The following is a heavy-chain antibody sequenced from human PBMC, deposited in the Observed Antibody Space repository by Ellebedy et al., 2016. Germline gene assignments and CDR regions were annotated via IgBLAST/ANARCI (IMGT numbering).Heavy chain of an antibody. Sequence: SETLSLTCTISCGSISSYFWSWPRQPPGKGLEWISLISYTGNTNYNPPLKSRVTISVDTSNNQFSLKLTSVTAADKAVYYCARGGDEALADALDNWGQGTLVTVSS. CDR2: ISYTGNT. V-gene: IGHV4-59*01. CDR1: CGSISSYF. J-gene: IGHJ4*02. CDR3: ARGGDEALADALDN. D-gene: IGHD3-3*02.